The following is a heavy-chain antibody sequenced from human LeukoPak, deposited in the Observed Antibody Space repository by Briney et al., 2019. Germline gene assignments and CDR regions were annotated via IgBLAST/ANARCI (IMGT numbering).Heavy chain of an antibody. CDR3: ARDLRANTFQH. J-gene: IGHJ4*02. Sequence: GASVKVSCKASGYTFTGYYMHWVRQAPGQGLEWMGWINPNSGGTNYAQKFQGRITITRDTSVTTVYMELGRLRSDDTAVYFCARDLRANTFQHWGQGSLVTVSS. CDR1: GYTFTGYY. CDR2: INPNSGGT. V-gene: IGHV1-2*02. D-gene: IGHD2/OR15-2a*01.